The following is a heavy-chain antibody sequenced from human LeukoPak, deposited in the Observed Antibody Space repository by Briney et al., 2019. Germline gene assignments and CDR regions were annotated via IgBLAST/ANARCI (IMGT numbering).Heavy chain of an antibody. CDR2: IYSGGST. Sequence: GGSLRLSCAGSGFTFSDYGMSWVRQAPGKGLEWVSVIYSGGSTYYADSVKGRFTISRDNSKNTLYLQMNSLRAEDTAVYYCARDRYGDYEDYWGQGTLVTVSS. V-gene: IGHV3-66*01. CDR3: ARDRYGDYEDY. J-gene: IGHJ4*02. CDR1: GFTFSDYG. D-gene: IGHD4-17*01.